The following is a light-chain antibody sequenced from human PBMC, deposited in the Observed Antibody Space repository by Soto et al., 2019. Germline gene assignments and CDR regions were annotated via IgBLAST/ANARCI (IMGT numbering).Light chain of an antibody. CDR1: SSDIGNNY. CDR2: ETN. V-gene: IGLV1-51*02. J-gene: IGLJ1*01. CDR3: GTWDSSLSADV. Sequence: QSVLAQPPSVSAAPGQKVTISCSGSSSDIGNNYVSWYQHLPGTAPKLLIFETNKRPSGIPDRFSGSKSSTSATLGITGLQTGDEADYYCGTWDSSLSADVFGTGTKVTVL.